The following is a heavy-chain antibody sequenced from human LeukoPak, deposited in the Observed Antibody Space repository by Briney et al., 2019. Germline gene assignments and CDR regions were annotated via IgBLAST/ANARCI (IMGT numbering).Heavy chain of an antibody. D-gene: IGHD1-26*01. Sequence: GMSLRLSCAASGFTFSNYSMNWVRQAPGKGLEWVSSISSSSSYIYYADSVKGGFTISRDNAKSSLYLQMNSLRAEDTAVYYCAQSGRRFTPDAFDIWGQGTMVTVSS. V-gene: IGHV3-21*01. CDR2: ISSSSSYI. CDR3: AQSGRRFTPDAFDI. J-gene: IGHJ3*02. CDR1: GFTFSNYS.